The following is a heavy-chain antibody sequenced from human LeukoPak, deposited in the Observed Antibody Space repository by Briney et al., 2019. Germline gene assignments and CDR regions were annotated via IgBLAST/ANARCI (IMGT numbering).Heavy chain of an antibody. J-gene: IGHJ5*02. CDR1: GFTFSSYS. V-gene: IGHV3-21*01. CDR3: ARDRTSYCSGGSCYSGWFDP. D-gene: IGHD2-15*01. CDR2: ISSSSSYI. Sequence: GGSLRLSCAASGFTFSSYSMNWVRQAPGKGLEWVSSISSSSSYIYYADSVKGRFTISRDNAKNSLYLQMNSLRAKDTAVYYCARDRTSYCSGGSCYSGWFDPWGQGTLVTVSS.